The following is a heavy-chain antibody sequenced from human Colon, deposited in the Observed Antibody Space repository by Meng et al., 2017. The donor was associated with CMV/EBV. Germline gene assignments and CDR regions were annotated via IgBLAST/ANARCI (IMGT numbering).Heavy chain of an antibody. Sequence: QVTLQESGPGLVKPSETLSLTCTVSGGSISGHYWTWIRRPAGEGLQWLGRIYSNGRIDENYSLRSRVTISVDTSKNQLSLRLTSVTAADTAVYYCGRAGARGVPIDVWGRGTLVTVSS. J-gene: IGHJ1*01. V-gene: IGHV4-4*07. CDR1: GGSISGHY. D-gene: IGHD3-10*01. CDR3: GRAGARGVPIDV. CDR2: IYSNGRI.